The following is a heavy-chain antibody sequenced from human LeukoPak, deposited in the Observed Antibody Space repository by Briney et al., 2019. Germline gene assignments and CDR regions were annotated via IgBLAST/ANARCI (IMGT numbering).Heavy chain of an antibody. V-gene: IGHV1-2*02. Sequence: GASVKVSCKASGYTFTAHYMHWVRQAPGQGLEWMGWINPNSGGTNYAQKFQGRVTMTRDTSISTAYMELSRLRSDDTAVYYCARDCLEFTGVAATTTTEDIWGQGTMVTVSS. J-gene: IGHJ3*02. CDR1: GYTFTAHY. CDR3: ARDCLEFTGVAATTTTEDI. D-gene: IGHD2-15*01. CDR2: INPNSGGT.